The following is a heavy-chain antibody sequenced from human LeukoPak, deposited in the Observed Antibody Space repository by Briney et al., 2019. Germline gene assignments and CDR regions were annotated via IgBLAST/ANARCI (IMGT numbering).Heavy chain of an antibody. CDR1: GGSISRSANY. D-gene: IGHD2-15*01. CDR3: ARENCGRGRPSYCFDY. J-gene: IGHJ4*02. Sequence: SSETLSLTCTVAGGSISRSANYWGWIRQPPGKGLEWIGSIYSSGSTYYNPSLKSRVTISVDTSKNQFSLKLTSVTAADTAVYYCARENCGRGRPSYCFDYWGQGTLVTVSS. CDR2: IYSSGST. V-gene: IGHV4-39*02.